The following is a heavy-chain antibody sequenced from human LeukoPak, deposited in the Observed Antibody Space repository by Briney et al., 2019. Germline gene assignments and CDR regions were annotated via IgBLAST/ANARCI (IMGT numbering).Heavy chain of an antibody. V-gene: IGHV3-21*01. Sequence: GGSLRLSCAASGFTFSRYTMNWVRQAPGKGLEWVSSISTSSIYIYYADSVKGRFTISRDNAKNSLYLQMNSLRAEDTAVYYCARDGVRGYCSGGSCYGLYYYYYYMDVWGKGTTVTVSS. J-gene: IGHJ6*03. CDR2: ISTSSIYI. CDR3: ARDGVRGYCSGGSCYGLYYYYYYMDV. D-gene: IGHD2-15*01. CDR1: GFTFSRYT.